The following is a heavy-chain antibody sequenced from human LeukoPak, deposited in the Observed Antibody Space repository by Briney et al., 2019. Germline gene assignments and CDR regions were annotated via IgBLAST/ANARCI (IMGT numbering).Heavy chain of an antibody. CDR2: IYYSGST. J-gene: IGHJ4*02. CDR1: GGSISSSSYY. D-gene: IGHD6-19*01. V-gene: IGHV4-39*01. Sequence: SETLSLTCTVSGGSISSSSYYWGWIRQPPGKGLEWIGSIYYSGSTYYNPSLTSRVTISVDTSKNQFSLKLSSVTAADTAVYYCARSIAVAAPDYWGQGTLVTVSS. CDR3: ARSIAVAAPDY.